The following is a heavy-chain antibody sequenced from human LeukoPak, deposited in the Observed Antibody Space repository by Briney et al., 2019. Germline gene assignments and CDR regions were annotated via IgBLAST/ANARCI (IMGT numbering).Heavy chain of an antibody. CDR2: IIPIFGTA. Sequence: SVKVSCKASGGTFSSYAISWVRQAPGQGLEWMGGIIPIFGTANYAQKFQGRVTITADKSTSTAYMELSSLRSEDTAVYYCASMDDYVGGSPGGAFDIWGQGTMVTVSS. D-gene: IGHD3-16*01. J-gene: IGHJ3*02. CDR3: ASMDDYVGGSPGGAFDI. V-gene: IGHV1-69*06. CDR1: GGTFSSYA.